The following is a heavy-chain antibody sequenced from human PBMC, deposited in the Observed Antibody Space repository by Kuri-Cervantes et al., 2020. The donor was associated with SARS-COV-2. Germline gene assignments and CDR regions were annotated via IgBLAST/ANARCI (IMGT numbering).Heavy chain of an antibody. Sequence: GSLRLSCTVSGGSISSYYWSWIRQPAGKGLEWIGRIYTSGSTYYNPSLKSRVTISVDTSKNQFSLKLSSVTAADTAVYYCARDKFEMATIPDAFDIWDQGTMVTVSS. CDR1: GGSISSYY. J-gene: IGHJ3*02. V-gene: IGHV4-4*07. D-gene: IGHD5-24*01. CDR3: ARDKFEMATIPDAFDI. CDR2: IYTSGST.